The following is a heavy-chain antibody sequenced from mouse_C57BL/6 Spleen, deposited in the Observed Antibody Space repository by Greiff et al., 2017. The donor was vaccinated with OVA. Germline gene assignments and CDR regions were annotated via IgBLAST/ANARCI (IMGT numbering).Heavy chain of an antibody. D-gene: IGHD2-3*01. CDR1: GFTFSDYG. CDR2: ISSGSSTI. CDR3: ASYDGYYVPAWFSY. V-gene: IGHV5-17*01. J-gene: IGHJ3*01. Sequence: EVKLMASGGGLVKPGGSLKLSCAASGFTFSDYGMHWVRQAPEKGLEWVAYISSGSSTIYYADTVKGRFPISRDNAKNTLFLQMTSLRSEDTAMYYCASYDGYYVPAWFSYWGQGTLVTVAA.